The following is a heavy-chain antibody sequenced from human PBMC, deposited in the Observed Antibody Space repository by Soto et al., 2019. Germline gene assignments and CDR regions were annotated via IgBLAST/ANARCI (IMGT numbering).Heavy chain of an antibody. CDR3: ARTLYSTDV. CDR2: IHHRGNT. Sequence: QVQLQQWGAGLLKPSETLSLTCAVYGGSFSDFHWSWIRQPPGKGLEWIGEIHHRGNTNYNPSLRSRVTMSVDTSQNQFSLKMTSVTVADTAVYYCARTLYSTDVWDKGTTVTVSS. V-gene: IGHV4-34*01. J-gene: IGHJ6*03. CDR1: GGSFSDFH.